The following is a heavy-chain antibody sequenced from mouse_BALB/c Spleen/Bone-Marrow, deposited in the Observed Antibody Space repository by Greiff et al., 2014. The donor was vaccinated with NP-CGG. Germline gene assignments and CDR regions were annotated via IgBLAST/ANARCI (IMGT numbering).Heavy chain of an antibody. CDR2: IYPGDGDT. D-gene: IGHD3-3*01. J-gene: IGHJ3*01. Sequence: QVQLQRAGAGLGRPGASVEMFLKGSCYTFTCYWLQWGSQRPGQGREGIGSIYPGDGDTGYSQKSKGKATFTAYKSSSTAYLQLSSLASEDSAVYYCAKEGRGAYWGQGTLVTVSA. CDR1: CYTFTCYW. V-gene: IGHV1-87*01. CDR3: AKEGRGAY.